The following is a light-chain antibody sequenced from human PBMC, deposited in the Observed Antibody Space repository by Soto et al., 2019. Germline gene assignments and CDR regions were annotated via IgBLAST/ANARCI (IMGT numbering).Light chain of an antibody. V-gene: IGKV3-11*01. J-gene: IGKJ1*01. Sequence: EVVLTQSPATLSLSPGERATLSCRASQTVRTFLDWYQQKPGQAPRLLIYGASNRATGIPARFSGSGSGTDFTLTISSLEPEDFAVYYCQQYNHWPRTFGQGTKVDI. CDR2: GAS. CDR1: QTVRTF. CDR3: QQYNHWPRT.